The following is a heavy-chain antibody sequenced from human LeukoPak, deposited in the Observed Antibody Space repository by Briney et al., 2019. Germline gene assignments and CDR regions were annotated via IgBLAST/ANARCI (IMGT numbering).Heavy chain of an antibody. J-gene: IGHJ4*02. CDR1: GFTFSSYW. CDR3: VRVSKATTDY. CDR2: IDSDGSST. D-gene: IGHD5-24*01. Sequence: GGSLRLSCAPSGFTFSSYWMHWVRQAPGKGLGWVSRIDSDGSSTSYADSVKGRFTISRDNAKNMLYLQMNSLRAEDTAVYYCVRVSKATTDYWGQGTLVTVSS. V-gene: IGHV3-74*01.